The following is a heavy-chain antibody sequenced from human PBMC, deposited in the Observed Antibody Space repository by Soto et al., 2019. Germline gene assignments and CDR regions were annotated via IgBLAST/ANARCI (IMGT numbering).Heavy chain of an antibody. CDR1: GFTVSSNY. CDR3: ARVPQLLWPYYFDF. J-gene: IGHJ4*02. D-gene: IGHD2-2*01. V-gene: IGHV3-66*01. CDR2: IYSGGST. Sequence: EVQLVESGGGLVQPGGSLRLSCAASGFTVSSNYMSWVRQAPGKGLEWVSVIYSGGSTYYADSVKGRFTISRDNSKNMLYLQMNSLRAEDTAVYYCARVPQLLWPYYFDFWGQGTLVTFSS.